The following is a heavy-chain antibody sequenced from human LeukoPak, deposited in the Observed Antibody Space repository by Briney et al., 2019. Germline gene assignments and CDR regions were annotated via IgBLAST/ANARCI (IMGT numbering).Heavy chain of an antibody. Sequence: PGGSLRLSCTASGFTFGDYAMSWFRQAPGKGLEWVGFIRSKAYGWTTEYAASVKGRFTISRDDSKSIAYLQMNSLKTEDTAVYYCTRDQLDYSSSWRAFYYYYYMDIWGKGTTVTVSS. CDR3: TRDQLDYSSSWRAFYYYYYMDI. J-gene: IGHJ6*03. V-gene: IGHV3-49*03. CDR1: GFTFGDYA. D-gene: IGHD6-13*01. CDR2: IRSKAYGWTT.